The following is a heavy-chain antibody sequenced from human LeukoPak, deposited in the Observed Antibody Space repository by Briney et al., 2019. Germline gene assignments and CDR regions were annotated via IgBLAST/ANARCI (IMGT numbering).Heavy chain of an antibody. CDR3: AEGVVATGTRYFDY. D-gene: IGHD6-13*01. J-gene: IGHJ4*02. CDR1: GFTFTNYA. Sequence: GGSLRLSCAASGFTFTNYAMSWVRQAPGKGLEWVSVISGSGGTTYYADSVKGRFTISRDNSKSTLYLQMNSLRVEDTAVYYCAEGVVATGTRYFDYWGQGTLVTVSS. CDR2: ISGSGGTT. V-gene: IGHV3-23*01.